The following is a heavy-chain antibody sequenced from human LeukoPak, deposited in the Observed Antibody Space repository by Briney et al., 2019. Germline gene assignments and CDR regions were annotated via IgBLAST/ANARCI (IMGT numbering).Heavy chain of an antibody. CDR2: IWSDGSTK. Sequence: GGSLRLSCAASGFTFSSYGMHWVRQAPGKGLEWVAVIWSDGSTKYYADSVKGRFTISRDNSKNTLYLQMNSLRAEDTAVYYCAKGGDGSYYSRADCWGQGTLVTVSS. J-gene: IGHJ4*02. CDR1: GFTFSSYG. CDR3: AKGGDGSYYSRADC. V-gene: IGHV3-33*06. D-gene: IGHD2-15*01.